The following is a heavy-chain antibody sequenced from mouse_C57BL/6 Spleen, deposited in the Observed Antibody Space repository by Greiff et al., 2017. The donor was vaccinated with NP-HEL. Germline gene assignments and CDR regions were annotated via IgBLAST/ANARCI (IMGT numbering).Heavy chain of an antibody. V-gene: IGHV1-7*01. CDR2: INPSSGYT. J-gene: IGHJ3*01. Sequence: QVQLKESGAELAKPGASVKLSCKASGYTFTSYWMHWVKQRPGQGLEWIGYINPSSGYTNYNQKFKDKATLTADKSSSTAYMQLSGLKYEESAVYYCERAPWFAYWGQGTLVTVSA. CDR1: GYTFTSYW. D-gene: IGHD3-3*01. CDR3: ERAPWFAY.